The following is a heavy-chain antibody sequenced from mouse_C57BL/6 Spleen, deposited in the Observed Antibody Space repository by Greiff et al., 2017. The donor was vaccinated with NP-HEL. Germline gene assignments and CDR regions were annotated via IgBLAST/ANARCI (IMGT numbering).Heavy chain of an antibody. J-gene: IGHJ4*01. D-gene: IGHD3-2*02. CDR3: ARDYAAQATAAYAMDY. Sequence: EVQGVESGGGLVKPGGSLKLSCAASGFTFSSYAMSWVRQTPEKRLEWVATISDGGSYTYYPDNVKGRFTISRDNAKNNLYLQMSHLKSEDTAMYYCARDYAAQATAAYAMDYWGQGTSVTVSS. CDR2: ISDGGSYT. V-gene: IGHV5-4*01. CDR1: GFTFSSYA.